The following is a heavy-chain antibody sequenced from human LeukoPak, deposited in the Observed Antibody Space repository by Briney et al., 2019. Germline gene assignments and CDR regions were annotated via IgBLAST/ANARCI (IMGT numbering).Heavy chain of an antibody. Sequence: GGSQRLSCAVSGFTISSYWMSWVRQAPGKGLEWVATVVKDGTTAYYVDSVKGRFTISRDNAKNSLDLQMNSLRAEDTAVYFCAIHNFWRYDYWGQGILVTVSS. CDR3: AIHNFWRYDY. D-gene: IGHD3-3*01. V-gene: IGHV3-7*01. CDR1: GFTISSYW. J-gene: IGHJ4*02. CDR2: VVKDGTTA.